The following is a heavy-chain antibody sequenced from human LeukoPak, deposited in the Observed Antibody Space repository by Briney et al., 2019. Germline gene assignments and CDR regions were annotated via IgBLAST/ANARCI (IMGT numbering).Heavy chain of an antibody. D-gene: IGHD2-15*01. CDR1: GFSFKSYA. Sequence: PGGSLRLSCATSGFSFKSYAMTWVRQAPGKGLEWVSSISSSGDTTYYTASVKGRFTVSRDNSKNTLHLQMNSLRVEDSAVYYCGKSTGVGCYTANNQWGQGAQVTVSS. CDR3: GKSTGVGCYTANNQ. V-gene: IGHV3-23*01. CDR2: ISSSGDTT. J-gene: IGHJ4*02.